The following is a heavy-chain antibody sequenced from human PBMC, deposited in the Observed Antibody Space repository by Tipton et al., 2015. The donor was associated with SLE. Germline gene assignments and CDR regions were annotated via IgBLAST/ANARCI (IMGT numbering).Heavy chain of an antibody. CDR1: GGSFSGYY. Sequence: TLSLTCAVYGGSFSGYYWSWIRQPPGKGLEWIGYIYYSGSTNYNPSLKGRVTISVDTSKNQFSLKLSSVTAADTAVYYCARSYCSGGSCYLGYWGQGTLVTVSS. CDR3: ARSYCSGGSCYLGY. D-gene: IGHD2-15*01. CDR2: IYYSGST. J-gene: IGHJ4*02. V-gene: IGHV4-59*01.